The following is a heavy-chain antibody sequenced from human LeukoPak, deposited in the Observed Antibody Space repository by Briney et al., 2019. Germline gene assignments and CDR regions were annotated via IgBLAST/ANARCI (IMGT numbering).Heavy chain of an antibody. D-gene: IGHD2-2*01. CDR3: ARGCSSTSCYGRYGMDV. Sequence: PSETLSLTCAVYGGSFSTYYWNWIRQPPGKGLEWIGEINHSGSTNYNPSLKSRVTISVDTSKNQFSLKLNSVTAADTAVYYCARGCSSTSCYGRYGMDVWGQGTTVTVSS. V-gene: IGHV4-34*01. CDR2: INHSGST. CDR1: GGSFSTYY. J-gene: IGHJ6*02.